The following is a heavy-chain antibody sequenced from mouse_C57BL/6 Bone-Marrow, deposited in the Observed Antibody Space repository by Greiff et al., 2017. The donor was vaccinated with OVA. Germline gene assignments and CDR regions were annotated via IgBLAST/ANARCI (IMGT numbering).Heavy chain of an antibody. J-gene: IGHJ2*01. CDR3: ARDYGSPNYFDY. Sequence: QVQLQQPGAELVKPGASVTLSCKASGFTFTSYWMHWVKQRPGQGLEWIGMIHPNSGSTNYNEKFKSKATLTVDKSSSTAYMQLSSLTSEDSAVYNCARDYGSPNYFDYWGQGTTLTVSS. CDR2: IHPNSGST. D-gene: IGHD1-1*01. V-gene: IGHV1-64*01. CDR1: GFTFTSYW.